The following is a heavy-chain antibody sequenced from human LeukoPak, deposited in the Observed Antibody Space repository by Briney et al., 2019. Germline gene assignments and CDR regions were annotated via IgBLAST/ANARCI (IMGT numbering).Heavy chain of an antibody. Sequence: SETLSLTCTVSGGSISSGSYYWSWIRQPAGKGLEWIGRIYTSGSTNYNPSLKSRVTISVDTSKNQFSLKLSSVTAADTAVYYCAGSGDGYNYVRNFDYWGQGTLVTVSS. V-gene: IGHV4-61*02. J-gene: IGHJ4*02. CDR1: GGSISSGSYY. CDR3: AGSGDGYNYVRNFDY. D-gene: IGHD5-24*01. CDR2: IYTSGST.